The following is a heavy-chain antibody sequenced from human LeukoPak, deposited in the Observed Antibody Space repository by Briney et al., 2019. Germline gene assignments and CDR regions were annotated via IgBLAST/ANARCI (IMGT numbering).Heavy chain of an antibody. D-gene: IGHD1-14*01. CDR1: GGSISSGGYS. Sequence: SETLSLTCAVSGGSISSGGYSWSWIRQPPGKGLGWIGYIYYSGSTNYNPSLKSRVTISVDTSKNQFSLKLSSVTAADTAVYYCARVTGGDYVDYWGQGTLVTVSS. CDR2: IYYSGST. J-gene: IGHJ4*02. V-gene: IGHV4-61*08. CDR3: ARVTGGDYVDY.